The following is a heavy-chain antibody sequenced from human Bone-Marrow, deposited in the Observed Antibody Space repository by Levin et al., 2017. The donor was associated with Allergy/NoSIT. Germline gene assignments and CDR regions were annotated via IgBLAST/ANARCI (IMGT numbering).Heavy chain of an antibody. CDR1: GGSISSYY. J-gene: IGHJ6*02. CDR3: AREVYSGSISNGMDV. D-gene: IGHD1-26*01. Sequence: GSLRLSCTVSGGSISSYYWSWIRQPPGKGLEWIGYIYYSGSTNYNPSLKSRVTISVDTSKNQFSLKLSSVTAADTAVYYCAREVYSGSISNGMDVWGQGTTVTVSS. CDR2: IYYSGST. V-gene: IGHV4-59*01.